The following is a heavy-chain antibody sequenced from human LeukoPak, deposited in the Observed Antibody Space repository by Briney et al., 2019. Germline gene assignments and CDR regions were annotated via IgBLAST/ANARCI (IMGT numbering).Heavy chain of an antibody. Sequence: SETLSLTCTVSGGSISSYYWSWIRQPPGKGLEWIGYIYTSGSTNYNPSLKSRVTISVDTSKNQFSLKLSSVTAADTAVYYCARHAFQYSYGYYCDYWGQGTLVTVSS. CDR1: GGSISSYY. CDR2: IYTSGST. J-gene: IGHJ4*02. V-gene: IGHV4-4*09. CDR3: ARHAFQYSYGYYCDY. D-gene: IGHD5-18*01.